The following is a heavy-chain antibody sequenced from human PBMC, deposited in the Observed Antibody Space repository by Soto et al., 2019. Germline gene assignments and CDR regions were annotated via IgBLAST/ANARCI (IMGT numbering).Heavy chain of an antibody. V-gene: IGHV3-74*03. CDR1: GFTFSDSW. D-gene: IGHD2-21*02. Sequence: EVQLVESGGGLVQPGGSLRLSCVASGFTFSDSWMHWVRQAPGKGLMWVSRISFDGTATTSADSVRGRFIISRDNAKNTLFLQMNHLRAGDTAMYYCVRDRRLRGHPFDIWGQGTFVTVSS. CDR3: VRDRRLRGHPFDI. J-gene: IGHJ3*02. CDR2: ISFDGTAT.